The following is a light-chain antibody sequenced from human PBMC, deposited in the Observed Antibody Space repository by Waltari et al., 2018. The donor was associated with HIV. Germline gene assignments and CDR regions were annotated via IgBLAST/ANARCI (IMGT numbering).Light chain of an antibody. CDR2: EVS. J-gene: IGLJ2*01. CDR1: SSDVGGCTY. Sequence: QSALTQPASVSGSPGQSITISCTGTSSDVGGCTYVSWYQQHPGKAPKLMIYEVSNRPSGVSNRFSGSKSGNTASLTISGLQAEDEADYYCSSYTSSSTLVFGGGTKLTVL. CDR3: SSYTSSSTLV. V-gene: IGLV2-14*01.